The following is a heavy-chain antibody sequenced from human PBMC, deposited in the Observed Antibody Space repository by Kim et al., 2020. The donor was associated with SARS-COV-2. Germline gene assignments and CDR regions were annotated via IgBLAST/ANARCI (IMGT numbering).Heavy chain of an antibody. J-gene: IGHJ4*02. CDR3: TTDIVVVPAAPDY. Sequence: YAAPGKGRFTISRDDSKNTLYLQMNSLKTEDTAVYYCTTDIVVVPAAPDYWGQGTLVTVSS. D-gene: IGHD2-2*01. V-gene: IGHV3-15*01.